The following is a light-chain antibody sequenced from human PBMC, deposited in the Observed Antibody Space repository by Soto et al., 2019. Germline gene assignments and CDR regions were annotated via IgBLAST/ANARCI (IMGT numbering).Light chain of an antibody. CDR1: SSNIGSNY. CDR2: RNN. Sequence: QSVLTQPPSASGTPGQRVTISCSGSSSNIGSNYVYWYQQLPGTAPKLLIYRNNQRPSGVPDRFSGSKSGTSASLAISGLRSEDEADYYCAAWDDSLSVFGTGTKV. J-gene: IGLJ1*01. V-gene: IGLV1-47*01. CDR3: AAWDDSLSV.